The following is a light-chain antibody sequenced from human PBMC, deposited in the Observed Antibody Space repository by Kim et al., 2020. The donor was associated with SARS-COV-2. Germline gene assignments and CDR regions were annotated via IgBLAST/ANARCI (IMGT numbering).Light chain of an antibody. J-gene: IGKJ3*01. CDR3: QQYGSSSFT. V-gene: IGKV3-20*01. Sequence: SSGERATHSCRASQSVSSSYLAWYQQKPGQAPRLLIYGASSRATGIPDRFSGSGSGTDFTLTISRLEPEDFAVYYCQQYGSSSFTFGPGTKVDIK. CDR1: QSVSSSY. CDR2: GAS.